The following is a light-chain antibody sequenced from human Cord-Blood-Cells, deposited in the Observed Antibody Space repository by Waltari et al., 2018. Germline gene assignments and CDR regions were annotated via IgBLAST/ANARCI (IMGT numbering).Light chain of an antibody. J-gene: IGLJ2*01. CDR1: SSDVGGYNY. Sequence: QSALTQPASVSGSPGQPITIPCTGTSSDVGGYNYVSWYQQHPGKAPTLMIYDVSNRPSGVSNRSTVSKSGNTASLTISGLQAEDEADYYCSSYTSSSTPVVFGGGTKLTVL. CDR3: SSYTSSSTPVV. CDR2: DVS. V-gene: IGLV2-14*01.